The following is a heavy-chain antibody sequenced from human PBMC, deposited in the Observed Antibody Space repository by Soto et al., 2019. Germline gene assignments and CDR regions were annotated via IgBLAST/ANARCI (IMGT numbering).Heavy chain of an antibody. J-gene: IGHJ6*02. CDR3: ATRGGRAMPGQYYYSGMDV. CDR2: INRSTGST. CDR1: VYTFPSYY. V-gene: IGHV1-46*04. Sequence: ASVKVCCRASVYTFPSYYIHLVRQAAGQGLEWMGVINRSTGSTTYGQKSQGRVTLTKDTSTTIVYMEMTSLRFEDTAVYYCATRGGRAMPGQYYYSGMDVWGQGTTVTVSS. D-gene: IGHD3-10*01.